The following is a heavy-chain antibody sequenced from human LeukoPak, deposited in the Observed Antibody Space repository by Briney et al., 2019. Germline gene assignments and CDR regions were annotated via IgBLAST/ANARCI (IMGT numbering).Heavy chain of an antibody. V-gene: IGHV4-34*01. CDR3: AREIAAADGYFDY. CDR2: INHSGST. J-gene: IGHJ4*02. D-gene: IGHD6-13*01. CDR1: GGSFSGYY. Sequence: SETLSLTCAVYGGSFSGYYWSWIRQPPGKGLEWIGEINHSGSTNYNPSLKSRVTISVDTSKNQFSLKLSSVTAADTAVYYCAREIAAADGYFDYWGQGTLVTVSS.